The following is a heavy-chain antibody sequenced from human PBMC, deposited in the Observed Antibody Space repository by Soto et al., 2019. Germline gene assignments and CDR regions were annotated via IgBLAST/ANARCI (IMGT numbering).Heavy chain of an antibody. Sequence: GASVKVSCKASGGTFSSYAISWVRQAPGQGLEWMGGIIPIFGTANYAQKFQGRVTITADKSTSTAYMELSSLRSEDTAVYYCAIDSSGSDDDFDIWGQGTMVTVSS. D-gene: IGHD3-22*01. CDR2: IIPIFGTA. J-gene: IGHJ3*02. CDR1: GGTFSSYA. CDR3: AIDSSGSDDDFDI. V-gene: IGHV1-69*06.